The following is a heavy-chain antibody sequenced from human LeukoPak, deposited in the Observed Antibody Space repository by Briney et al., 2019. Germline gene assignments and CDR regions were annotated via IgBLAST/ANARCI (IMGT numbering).Heavy chain of an antibody. Sequence: GASVKDSCKASGGTFSSYAISWVRQAPGQGLEWMGGIIPIFGTANYAQKFQGRVTITADKSTSTAYMELSRLRSDDTAVYYCARRLMAARYFDYWGQGTLVTVSS. J-gene: IGHJ4*02. V-gene: IGHV1-69*06. D-gene: IGHD6-6*01. CDR3: ARRLMAARYFDY. CDR2: IIPIFGTA. CDR1: GGTFSSYA.